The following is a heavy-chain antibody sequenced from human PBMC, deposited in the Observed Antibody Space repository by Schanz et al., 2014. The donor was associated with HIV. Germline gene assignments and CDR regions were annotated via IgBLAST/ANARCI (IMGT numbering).Heavy chain of an antibody. Sequence: QVQLVESGGGVVQPGRSLKLSCVASGFPFNSYGMHWVRQAPGKGLEWVAVIWNDGSNTFYADSVKGRFTISRDNSKKTVFLQMNNLRAEDTAVYYCARDRLHPGNGMDVWGQGTTVTVSS. D-gene: IGHD4-4*01. CDR1: GFPFNSYG. V-gene: IGHV3-33*08. CDR3: ARDRLHPGNGMDV. CDR2: IWNDGSNT. J-gene: IGHJ6*02.